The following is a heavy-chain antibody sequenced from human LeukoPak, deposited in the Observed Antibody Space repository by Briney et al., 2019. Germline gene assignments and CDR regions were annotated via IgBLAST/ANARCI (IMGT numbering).Heavy chain of an antibody. Sequence: ASVKVSCKASGYTFTSYGISWVRQAPGQGLEWMGWISAYNGNTNYAQKLQGRVTVTTDTSTSTAYMELRSLRSDDTAVYYCARDSADYYDSSALHYFDYWGQGTLVTVSS. CDR2: ISAYNGNT. CDR1: GYTFTSYG. V-gene: IGHV1-18*01. CDR3: ARDSADYYDSSALHYFDY. J-gene: IGHJ4*02. D-gene: IGHD3-22*01.